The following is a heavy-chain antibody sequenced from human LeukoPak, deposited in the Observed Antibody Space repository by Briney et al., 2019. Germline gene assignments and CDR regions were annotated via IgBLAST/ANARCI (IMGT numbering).Heavy chain of an antibody. CDR2: INHIGST. Sequence: SETLSLTCAVYGGSFSVYYWSWIRQPPGKGLEWIGEINHIGSTNYNPSLKSRVTISVDTSKNQFSLKRSSVTAADTAVYYCASGPRRPTFDYWGQGTLVTVSS. CDR3: ASGPRRPTFDY. J-gene: IGHJ4*02. CDR1: GGSFSVYY. V-gene: IGHV4-34*01.